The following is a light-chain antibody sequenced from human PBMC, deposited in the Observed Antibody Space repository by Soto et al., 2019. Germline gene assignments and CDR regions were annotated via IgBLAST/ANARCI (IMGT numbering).Light chain of an antibody. Sequence: EIVLTQSPGTLSLSPGERATLSCRASQSVSTSYLAWYQQKPGQAPRLLIYGASSRATGIPDMFSGSGSVTEFTLTISRLEPEDFAVYYCQQYGRSPRTFGQGTKVEIK. J-gene: IGKJ1*01. CDR3: QQYGRSPRT. CDR2: GAS. V-gene: IGKV3-20*01. CDR1: QSVSTSY.